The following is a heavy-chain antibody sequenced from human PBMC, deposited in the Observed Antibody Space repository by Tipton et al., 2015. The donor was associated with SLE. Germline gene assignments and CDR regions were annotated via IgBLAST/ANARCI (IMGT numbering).Heavy chain of an antibody. Sequence: QSGAEVKKPGASVHVSCKASGYTFISSDITWVRQASGQGLEWMGWISPYNGHTKYAQNLQGRFTMTTHTSTSTAYLELRSLRCGDTAVYYCARDIPLKNAFDFWGQASMVTVSS. D-gene: IGHD2-21*01. CDR2: ISPYNGHT. V-gene: IGHV1-18*01. CDR1: GYTFISSD. J-gene: IGHJ3*01. CDR3: ARDIPLKNAFDF.